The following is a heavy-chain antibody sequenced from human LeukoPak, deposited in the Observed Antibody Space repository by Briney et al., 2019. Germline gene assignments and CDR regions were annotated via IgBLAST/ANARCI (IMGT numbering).Heavy chain of an antibody. J-gene: IGHJ4*02. CDR1: GGSISSYY. Sequence: SETLSLTCTVSGGSISSYYWSWIRQPPGKGLEWIGEINHSGSTNYNPSLKSRVTISVDTSKNQFSLKLSSVTAADTAVYYCARGKIVTTYFDYWGQGTLVTVSS. V-gene: IGHV4-34*01. D-gene: IGHD4-17*01. CDR3: ARGKIVTTYFDY. CDR2: INHSGST.